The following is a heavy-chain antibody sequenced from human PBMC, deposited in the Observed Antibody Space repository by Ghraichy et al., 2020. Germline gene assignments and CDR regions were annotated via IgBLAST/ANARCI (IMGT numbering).Heavy chain of an antibody. D-gene: IGHD4-23*01. CDR2: LHHTGST. CDR1: GGSITSSNYY. V-gene: IGHV4-39*01. CDR3: ADSFTVIMYFDL. J-gene: IGHJ2*01. Sequence: SETLSLTCSVSGGSITSSNYYWGWIRQSPGMGLEWIGSLHHTGSTYYNPSLKSRVTMSADTSTNQFSLRLISVTAADTSVYYCADSFTVIMYFDLWGRGTLGTVAP.